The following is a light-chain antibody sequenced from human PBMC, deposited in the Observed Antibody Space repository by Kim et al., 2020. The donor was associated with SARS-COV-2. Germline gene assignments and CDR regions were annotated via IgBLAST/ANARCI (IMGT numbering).Light chain of an antibody. CDR1: HDINNH. V-gene: IGKV1-16*02. CDR3: QQYLDYPLT. CDR2: AAS. Sequence: DIQMTQSPSSLSASVGDRVTITCRASHDINNHLAWFQQRPGKAPKSLIYAASTLHSGVPSKFSDSGSGTDFTLTISSLQPEDFATYYCQQYLDYPLTFGGGTKVDIK. J-gene: IGKJ4*01.